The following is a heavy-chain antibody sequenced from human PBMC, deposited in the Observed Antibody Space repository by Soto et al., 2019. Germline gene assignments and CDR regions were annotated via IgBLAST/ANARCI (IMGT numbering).Heavy chain of an antibody. Sequence: EVQLVESGGGLVQPGGSLRLSCAASGFTFSSYSMNWVRQAPGKGLQWISYISSSSNTIYYADSVKGRFTISRDYAKNSLYLQMNSLTDEDTAVYYCVRGVHGDQPYFWYGMDVWGQGTTVTVSS. CDR1: GFTFSSYS. V-gene: IGHV3-48*02. CDR2: ISSSSNTI. CDR3: VRGVHGDQPYFWYGMDV. D-gene: IGHD7-27*01. J-gene: IGHJ6*02.